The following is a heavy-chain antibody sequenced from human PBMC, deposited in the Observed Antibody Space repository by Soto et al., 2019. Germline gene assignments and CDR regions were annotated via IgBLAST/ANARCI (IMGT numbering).Heavy chain of an antibody. V-gene: IGHV3-11*06. J-gene: IGHJ4*02. CDR3: ARIRASSWHMGGYLAY. Sequence: GGSLRLSCAASGFTFSDYYMSWIRQAPGKGLEWVSYIVIGSDHTNYADSVKGRFTISRDNAKNSLYLEMNSLRAEDTGVYYCARIRASSWHMGGYLAYCGLGTLVIFSS. CDR1: GFTFSDYY. D-gene: IGHD2-2*01. CDR2: IVIGSDHT.